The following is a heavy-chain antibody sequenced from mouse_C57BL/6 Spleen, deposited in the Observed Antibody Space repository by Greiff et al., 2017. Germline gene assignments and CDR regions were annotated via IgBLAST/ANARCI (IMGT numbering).Heavy chain of an antibody. V-gene: IGHV5-15*01. D-gene: IGHD2-1*01. Sequence: EVQLQQSGGGLVQPGGSLKLSCAASGFTFSDYGMAWVRQAPRKGPEWVAFISNLAYSIYYADTVTGRFTISRENAKNTLYLEMSSLRSEDTAMYYCARRGFGNYEGYFDVWGTGTTVTVSS. J-gene: IGHJ1*03. CDR3: ARRGFGNYEGYFDV. CDR1: GFTFSDYG. CDR2: ISNLAYSI.